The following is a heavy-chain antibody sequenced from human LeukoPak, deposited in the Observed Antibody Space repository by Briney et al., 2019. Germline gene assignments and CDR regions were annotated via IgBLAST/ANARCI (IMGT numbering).Heavy chain of an antibody. V-gene: IGHV3-43*01. D-gene: IGHD3-9*01. J-gene: IGHJ4*02. Sequence: GGSLRLSCAASGFTFDDYTMHWVRQAPGKGLEWVSLISWDGGSTYYADSVKGRFTISRDNSKNSLYLQMNSLRTEDTALYYCAKGKGEYDILTGLNYWGQGTLVTVSS. CDR2: ISWDGGST. CDR3: AKGKGEYDILTGLNY. CDR1: GFTFDDYT.